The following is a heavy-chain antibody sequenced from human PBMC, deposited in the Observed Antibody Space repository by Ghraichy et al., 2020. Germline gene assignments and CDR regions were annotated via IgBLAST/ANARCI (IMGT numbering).Heavy chain of an antibody. CDR3: ARASTVVRFYYYDGMDV. Sequence: GGSLRLSCVGSGFTLSDHSMNWVRQSPGKGLEWVSYITSSSRTIFYADSVKGRFTISRDNAQNSLYLQMNSLRDEDTAIYYCARASTVVRFYYYDGMDVWGQGTTVTVSS. J-gene: IGHJ6*02. V-gene: IGHV3-48*02. CDR2: ITSSSRTI. D-gene: IGHD4-23*01. CDR1: GFTLSDHS.